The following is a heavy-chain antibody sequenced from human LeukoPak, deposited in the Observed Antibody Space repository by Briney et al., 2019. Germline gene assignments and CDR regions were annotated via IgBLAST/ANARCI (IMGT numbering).Heavy chain of an antibody. D-gene: IGHD5-18*01. J-gene: IGHJ6*03. V-gene: IGHV1-18*01. CDR3: AREGRKAQLWPRPTKHYYYYYMDV. Sequence: ASVKVSCKASGYTFTSYGISWVRQALGQGLEWMGWISAYNGNTNYAQKLQGRVTMTTDTSTSTAYMELRSLRSDDTAVYYCAREGRKAQLWPRPTKHYYYYYMDVWGKGTTVTVSS. CDR2: ISAYNGNT. CDR1: GYTFTSYG.